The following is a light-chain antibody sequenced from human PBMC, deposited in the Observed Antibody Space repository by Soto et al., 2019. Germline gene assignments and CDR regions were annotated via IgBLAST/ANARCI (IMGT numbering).Light chain of an antibody. CDR1: QSISSY. J-gene: IGKJ4*01. CDR3: QQANSFTLT. V-gene: IGKV1-39*01. CDR2: AAS. Sequence: EIQRTQSPSSLSASVGDRVTITCRASQSISSYLNWYQQKPGKAPKLLIYAASSLQSGVPSRFSVSGSGTDGTLTISRLQTEDGSTYYCQQANSFTLTFGGGTKVDIK.